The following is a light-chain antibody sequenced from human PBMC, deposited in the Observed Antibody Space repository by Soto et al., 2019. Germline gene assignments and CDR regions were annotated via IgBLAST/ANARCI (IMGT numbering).Light chain of an antibody. Sequence: DIQMTQSPSSLSAFLGDRVTITCRASQGISDYLVWYQQKPGKVPKLLIYAASTLQSGVPPRFSGTGSGTDFTLTSSSLQPEDGATYYCQNYYSAPFTFGPGTKVDIK. CDR1: QGISDY. CDR3: QNYYSAPFT. V-gene: IGKV1-27*01. J-gene: IGKJ3*01. CDR2: AAS.